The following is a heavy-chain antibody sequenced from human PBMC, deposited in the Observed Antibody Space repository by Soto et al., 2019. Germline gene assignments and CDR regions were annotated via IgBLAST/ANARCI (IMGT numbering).Heavy chain of an antibody. V-gene: IGHV1-2*04. J-gene: IGHJ3*02. CDR1: RYTFTGYY. CDR2: INPNSGGT. D-gene: IGHD6-19*01. Sequence: ASVKVSCKASRYTFTGYYMHWVRQAPGQGLEWMGWINPNSGGTNYAQKFQGWVTMTRDTSISTAYMELSRLRSDDTAVYYCAREGIAVAGGAFDIWGQGTMVTVSS. CDR3: AREGIAVAGGAFDI.